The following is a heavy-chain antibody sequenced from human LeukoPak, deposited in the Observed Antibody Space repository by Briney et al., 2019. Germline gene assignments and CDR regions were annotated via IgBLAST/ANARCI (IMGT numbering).Heavy chain of an antibody. V-gene: IGHV1-46*01. Sequence: ASVTVSFKASGYTFTIYYMHWVRQAPGQGLEGMGIINPSGGSTSYAQKFQGRVTMTRDTSTSTVYMELSSLRSEDTAVYYCARDPRLGSGSYYLGTWGQGTLVTVSS. J-gene: IGHJ5*02. CDR2: INPSGGST. CDR1: GYTFTIYY. CDR3: ARDPRLGSGSYYLGT. D-gene: IGHD3-10*01.